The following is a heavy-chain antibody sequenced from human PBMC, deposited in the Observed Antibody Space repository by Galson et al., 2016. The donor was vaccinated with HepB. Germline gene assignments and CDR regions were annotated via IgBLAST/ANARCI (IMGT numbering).Heavy chain of an antibody. CDR3: AKCSGTYSDLPSDH. Sequence: LRLSCAASGFTFDDYAMHWVRQPPGKGLEWVSGINWDSGSIAYADSVKGRFTISRDNAKNSLYLQMNSMRTEDTALYYCAKCSGTYSDLPSDHWGRGTQVTVSA. D-gene: IGHD3-10*02. J-gene: IGHJ4*02. V-gene: IGHV3-9*01. CDR2: INWDSGSI. CDR1: GFTFDDYA.